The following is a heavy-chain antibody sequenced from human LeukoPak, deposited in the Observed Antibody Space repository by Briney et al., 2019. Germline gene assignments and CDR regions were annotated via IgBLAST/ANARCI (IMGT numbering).Heavy chain of an antibody. J-gene: IGHJ4*02. CDR2: IYYSGST. CDR3: ARDPSVMITFGGAPI. CDR1: GGSISSGGYF. Sequence: SETLSLTCTVSGGSISSGGYFWSWIRQHPGKGLEWIGYIYYSGSTYYNPSLKSRVSISVDTSKNQFSLKLSSVTAADTAVYYCARDPSVMITFGGAPIWGQGTLVTVS. V-gene: IGHV4-31*03. D-gene: IGHD3-16*01.